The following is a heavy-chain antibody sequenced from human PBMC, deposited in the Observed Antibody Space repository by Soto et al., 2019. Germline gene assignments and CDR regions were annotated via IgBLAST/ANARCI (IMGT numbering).Heavy chain of an antibody. D-gene: IGHD6-19*01. CDR2: LSGSGTST. CDR3: AKATTNGGWFNPFDS. Sequence: GGSLRLSCAASGFSFVNYAMNWVRQAPGKGLEWVSGLSGSGTSTYYADSVKGRFTISRDNSRDTLFLQMNSLTADDTAVYYCAKATTNGGWFNPFDSWGQGALVTISS. V-gene: IGHV3-23*01. CDR1: GFSFVNYA. J-gene: IGHJ4*02.